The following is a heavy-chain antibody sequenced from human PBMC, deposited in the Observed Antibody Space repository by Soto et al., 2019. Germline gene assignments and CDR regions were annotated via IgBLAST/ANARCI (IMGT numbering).Heavy chain of an antibody. CDR3: AKDGVTFQAYYYDSSGYLGY. D-gene: IGHD3-22*01. CDR2: ISAYNGNT. Sequence: GASVKVSCKASGYTFTSYGISWVRQAPGQGLEWMGWISAYNGNTNYAQKLQGRFTISRDNSKNTLYLQMNSLRAEDTAVYYCAKDGVTFQAYYYDSSGYLGYWGQGTLVTVSS. CDR1: GYTFTSYG. V-gene: IGHV1-18*01. J-gene: IGHJ4*02.